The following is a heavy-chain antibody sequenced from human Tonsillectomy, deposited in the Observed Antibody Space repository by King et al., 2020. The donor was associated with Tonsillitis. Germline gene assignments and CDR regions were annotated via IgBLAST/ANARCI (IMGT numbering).Heavy chain of an antibody. Sequence: QLQESGPGLVKPSPTLSLTCSVSGGSINSDSYYWSWFRQPAGKGLEWIGRMYISGISNHNPSLKSRVTISMDTSTKQVSLKLRSVTAADTAIYYCAIDRGYGFDCWGQGTLVTVSS. CDR2: MYISGIS. D-gene: IGHD5-12*01. V-gene: IGHV4-61*02. CDR3: AIDRGYGFDC. CDR1: GGSINSDSYY. J-gene: IGHJ4*02.